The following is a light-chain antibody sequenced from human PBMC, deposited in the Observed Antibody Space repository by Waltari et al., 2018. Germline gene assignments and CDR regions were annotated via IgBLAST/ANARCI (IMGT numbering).Light chain of an antibody. V-gene: IGKV1-33*01. CDR1: QDIDKF. CDR3: QQYEGLPCT. Sequence: DIQMTQSPSSLSASIGDRVIITCQANQDIDKFLNWYQQKPGEAPHLLIYDASNLQTGVPSRFSGSGAGKHFTLTISSLHPEDVATYYCQQYEGLPCTFGQGTKLEVK. CDR2: DAS. J-gene: IGKJ2*02.